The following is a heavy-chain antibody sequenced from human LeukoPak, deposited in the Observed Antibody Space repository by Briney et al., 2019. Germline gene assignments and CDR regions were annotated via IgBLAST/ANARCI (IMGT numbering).Heavy chain of an antibody. CDR1: GGSFSGYY. CDR3: ARGRSSWYGGAVDY. J-gene: IGHJ4*02. Sequence: SETLSLTCAVYGGSFSGYYWSWIRQPPGKGLEWIGEINHSGSTNYNPSLKSRVTISVDTSKNQFSLKLSSVTAADTAVYYCARGRSSWYGGAVDYWGQGTLVTVSS. CDR2: INHSGST. D-gene: IGHD6-13*01. V-gene: IGHV4-34*01.